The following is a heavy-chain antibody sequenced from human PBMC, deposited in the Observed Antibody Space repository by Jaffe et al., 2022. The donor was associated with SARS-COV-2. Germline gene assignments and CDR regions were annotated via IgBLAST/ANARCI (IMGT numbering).Heavy chain of an antibody. CDR3: ARDHMTYHFDY. Sequence: EVQLVESGGGLVQPGGSLRLSCAASGFTFSSYEMAWVRQAPGKGLEWVSYISSSGNTIYYADSVKGRFTISRDNAKNSLYLRMSSLRAEDTALYYCARDHMTYHFDYWGQGTLVTVSS. D-gene: IGHD2-21*01. J-gene: IGHJ4*02. CDR1: GFTFSSYE. V-gene: IGHV3-48*03. CDR2: ISSSGNTI.